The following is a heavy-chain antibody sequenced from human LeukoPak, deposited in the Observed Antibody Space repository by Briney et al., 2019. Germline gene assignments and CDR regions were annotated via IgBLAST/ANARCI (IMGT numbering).Heavy chain of an antibody. J-gene: IGHJ4*02. D-gene: IGHD2/OR15-2a*01. CDR1: GDSVSTNSAS. V-gene: IGHV6-1*01. CDR3: AREILGSEPTPFEY. Sequence: SQTLSLTCAISGDSVSTNSASWNWIRQSPSRGLEWLGRTFYRSQWYYDYAVSVKGRITINPDTSKNHFSLHLNSVTPEDTAVYYCAREILGSEPTPFEYWGQGALVTVSS. CDR2: TFYRSQWYY.